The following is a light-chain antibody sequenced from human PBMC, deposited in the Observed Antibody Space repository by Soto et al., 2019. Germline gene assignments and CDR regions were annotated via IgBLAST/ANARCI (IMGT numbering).Light chain of an antibody. CDR2: NNN. V-gene: IGLV1-44*01. Sequence: QSVLTQPPSASGTPGQRVTITCSGSNSDIGSNSVNWYQQLPGTAPKLLIYNNNQQPSGVPARFSGSKSGASASLAISGLQSDDEADYYCATWGDSLIGWVFGGGTKLTVL. CDR3: ATWGDSLIGWV. CDR1: NSDIGSNS. J-gene: IGLJ3*02.